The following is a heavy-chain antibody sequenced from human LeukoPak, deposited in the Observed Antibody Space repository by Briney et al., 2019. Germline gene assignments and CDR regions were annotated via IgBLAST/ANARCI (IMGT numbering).Heavy chain of an antibody. J-gene: IGHJ6*02. V-gene: IGHV3-23*01. CDR1: GFTFSSYA. CDR2: ISGSGGST. CDR3: AREDSEYCSSAGCPNYYYGMDV. D-gene: IGHD2-2*01. Sequence: GGSLRLSCAASGFTFSSYAMSWVRQAPGKGLEWVSAISGSGGSTYYADSVKGRFTISRDNAKNTLYLQMNSLRAEDTAVYYCAREDSEYCSSAGCPNYYYGMDVWGQGTTVTVSS.